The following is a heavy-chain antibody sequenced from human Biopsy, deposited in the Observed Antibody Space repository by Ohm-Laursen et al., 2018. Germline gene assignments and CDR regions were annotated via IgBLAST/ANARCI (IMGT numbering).Heavy chain of an antibody. CDR2: INWNSDRV. CDR3: TCRYGDSPL. Sequence: SLRLSCTASGFKFDEFAMHWVRQTPGKGLEWVSAINWNSDRVDYADSVKGRFTISRDNSKNTLSLQMNSLRAEDTAIYYCTCRYGDSPLWGQGTMVTVSS. CDR1: GFKFDEFA. J-gene: IGHJ3*01. D-gene: IGHD4-17*01. V-gene: IGHV3-9*01.